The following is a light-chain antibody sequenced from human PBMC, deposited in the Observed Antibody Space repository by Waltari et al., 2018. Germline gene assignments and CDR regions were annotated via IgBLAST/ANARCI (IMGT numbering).Light chain of an antibody. CDR1: SGHSSNV. CDR2: VNSDGSH. J-gene: IGLJ3*02. Sequence: QLVLTQSPSASASLGASVKPTCTLSSGHSSNVIAWHQQQPAKGPRYFMKVNSDGSHSKGDKIPDRFSGSSSGAEHYLTISSLQSEDEADYYCQTGGHGTWVFGGGTKLTVL. CDR3: QTGGHGTWV. V-gene: IGLV4-69*01.